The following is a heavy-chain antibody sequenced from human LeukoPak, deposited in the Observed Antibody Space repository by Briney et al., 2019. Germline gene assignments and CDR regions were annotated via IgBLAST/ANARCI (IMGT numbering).Heavy chain of an antibody. D-gene: IGHD3-3*01. CDR3: ARGIGDFWSGYSSPFDY. V-gene: IGHV3-21*01. J-gene: IGHJ4*02. CDR1: GFTFSSYS. CDR2: ISSSSSYI. Sequence: PGGSLRLSCAASGFTFSSYSMTWVRQAPGKGLEWVSSISSSSSYIYYADSVKGRFTISRDNAKNSLYLQMNSLRAEDTAVYYCARGIGDFWSGYSSPFDYWGQGTLVTVSS.